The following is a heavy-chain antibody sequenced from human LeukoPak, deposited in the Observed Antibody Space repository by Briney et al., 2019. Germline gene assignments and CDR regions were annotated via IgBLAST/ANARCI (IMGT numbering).Heavy chain of an antibody. Sequence: PGGSLRLSCAASGFTFSSYAMHWVRQAPGKGLEWVAVISYDGSNKYYADSVKGRFTIPRDNSKNTLYLQMNSLRAEDTAVYYCAGVSQQLVSDAFDIWGQGAMVTVSS. CDR1: GFTFSSYA. V-gene: IGHV3-30*04. CDR3: AGVSQQLVSDAFDI. CDR2: ISYDGSNK. J-gene: IGHJ3*02. D-gene: IGHD6-13*01.